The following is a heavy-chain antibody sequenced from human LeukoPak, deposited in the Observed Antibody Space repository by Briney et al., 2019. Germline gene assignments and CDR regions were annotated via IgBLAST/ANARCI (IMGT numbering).Heavy chain of an antibody. J-gene: IGHJ4*02. V-gene: IGHV5-51*01. CDR3: ARRSGNYVDY. Sequence: GESLKISCKASGYSFTSYWIGWVRQRPGKGLEYMGIIYPGDSDTKYSPSFQGQVTISADTSISTAYLQWSSLKASDTAMYYCARRSGNYVDYWGQGTLVTVSS. CDR2: IYPGDSDT. CDR1: GYSFTSYW. D-gene: IGHD1-26*01.